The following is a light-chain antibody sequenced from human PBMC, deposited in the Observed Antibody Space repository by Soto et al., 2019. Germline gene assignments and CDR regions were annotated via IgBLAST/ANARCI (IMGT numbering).Light chain of an antibody. CDR2: DAS. V-gene: IGKV3-15*01. CDR1: QNVKTN. J-gene: IGKJ4*01. Sequence: EIVMTQSPATLSVSPGEGASLSCWASQNVKTNFAWYQQKPGQTPRLLIFDASIRAAGVPARFSGSGSGTEFTLTINSLQSDDFATYYCQQYDGWPLTVGGGTKVDIK. CDR3: QQYDGWPLT.